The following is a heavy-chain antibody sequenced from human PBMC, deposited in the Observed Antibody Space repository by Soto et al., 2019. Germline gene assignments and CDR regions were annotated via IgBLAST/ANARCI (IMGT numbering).Heavy chain of an antibody. D-gene: IGHD4-17*01. J-gene: IGHJ4*02. CDR2: ISTSGGST. CDR1: GFTFTSHA. CDR3: AKASKTTVTTAFDY. Sequence: EVQLLESGGGLVQPGGSLRLSCAASGFTFTSHAMSWVRQAPGKGLEWVSVISTSGGSTYYADSVKGRFTISRDNFKNTLYLQMNSLRAEDTAEYYCAKASKTTVTTAFDYWGQGTLVTVSS. V-gene: IGHV3-23*01.